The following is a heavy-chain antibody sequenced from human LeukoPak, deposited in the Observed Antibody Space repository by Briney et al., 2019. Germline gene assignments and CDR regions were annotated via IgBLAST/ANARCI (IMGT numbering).Heavy chain of an antibody. D-gene: IGHD2-2*02. Sequence: SETLSLTCTVSGGSISNYFWSWVRQPAGKGLEWIGRIYSTGRSDYNPSLKSRVTISVDTSKNQFSLKLSSVTAADTAVYYCARVPAAILYFDYWGQGTLVTVSS. CDR2: IYSTGRS. CDR3: ARVPAAILYFDY. CDR1: GGSISNYF. J-gene: IGHJ4*02. V-gene: IGHV4-4*07.